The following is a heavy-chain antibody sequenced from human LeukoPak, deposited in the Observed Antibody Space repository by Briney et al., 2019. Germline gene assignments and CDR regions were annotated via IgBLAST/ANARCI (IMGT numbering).Heavy chain of an antibody. CDR3: AREPYYDFWSGYYGLDY. J-gene: IGHJ4*02. V-gene: IGHV1-18*01. D-gene: IGHD3-3*01. Sequence: GASVKVSCKASGYTFTNYGVTWVRQAPGQRLEWMGWISGCNGNTNYAQKLQGRVTMTTDTSTSTAYMELRSLRSDDTAVYYCAREPYYDFWSGYYGLDYWGQGTLVTVSS. CDR1: GYTFTNYG. CDR2: ISGCNGNT.